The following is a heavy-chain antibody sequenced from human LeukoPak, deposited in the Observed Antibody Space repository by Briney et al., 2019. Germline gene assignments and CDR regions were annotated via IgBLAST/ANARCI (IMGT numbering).Heavy chain of an antibody. CDR2: IYYSGST. CDR1: GGSISSSSYY. J-gene: IGHJ4*02. CDR3: ASLSGSYGY. D-gene: IGHD1-26*01. Sequence: TSETLSLTCTVSGGSISSSSYYWGWIRQPPGKGLEWIGSIYYSGSTYYNPSLKSRVTISVDTSKNQFSLKLSSVTAADTAVYYCASLSGSYGYWGQGTLVTVSS. V-gene: IGHV4-39*01.